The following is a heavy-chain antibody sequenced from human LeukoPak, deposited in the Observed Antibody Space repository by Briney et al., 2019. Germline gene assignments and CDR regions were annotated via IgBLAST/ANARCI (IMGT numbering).Heavy chain of an antibody. D-gene: IGHD2-15*01. J-gene: IGHJ4*02. V-gene: IGHV4-39*01. Sequence: PSETLSLTCTASGGSISSSSYYWGWTRQPPGKGLEWIGSIYYSGSTYYSPSLKSRVTISVDTSKNQFSLKLSSVTAADTAVYYCARHGATATREPIDYWGQGTLVTVSS. CDR2: IYYSGST. CDR3: ARHGATATREPIDY. CDR1: GGSISSSSYY.